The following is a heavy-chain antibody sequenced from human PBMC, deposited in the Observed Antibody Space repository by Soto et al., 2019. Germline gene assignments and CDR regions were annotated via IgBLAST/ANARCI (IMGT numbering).Heavy chain of an antibody. Sequence: GGSLRLSCAAPGFSVIEYAMSWVRQAPGKGLEWVSSISGSGDGTYYGDSVKGRFTLSRDTSQKTLYLQMNNLRGEDTAVYFCTKSRRSVLMVYGFGGMDVWGRGTTVTVSS. D-gene: IGHD2-8*01. V-gene: IGHV3-23*01. J-gene: IGHJ6*02. CDR3: TKSRRSVLMVYGFGGMDV. CDR1: GFSVIEYA. CDR2: ISGSGDGT.